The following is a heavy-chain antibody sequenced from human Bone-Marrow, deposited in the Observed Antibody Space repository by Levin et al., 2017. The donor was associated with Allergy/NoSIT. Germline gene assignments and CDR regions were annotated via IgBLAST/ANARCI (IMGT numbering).Heavy chain of an antibody. D-gene: IGHD2-2*01. CDR3: ARSCVRDIVVVPAIPKLRGPYYYYYYYMDV. CDR2: ISSSSSYI. CDR1: GFTFSSYS. J-gene: IGHJ6*03. V-gene: IGHV3-21*01. Sequence: GGSLRLSCAASGFTFSSYSMNWVRQAPGKGLEWVSSISSSSSYIYYADSVKGRFTISRDNAKNSLYLQMNSLRAEDTAVYYCARSCVRDIVVVPAIPKLRGPYYYYYYYMDVWGKGTTVTVSS.